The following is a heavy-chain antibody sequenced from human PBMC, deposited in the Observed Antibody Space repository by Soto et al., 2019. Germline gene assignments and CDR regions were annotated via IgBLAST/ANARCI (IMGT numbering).Heavy chain of an antibody. CDR3: ARAGLRYFDWLLYY. V-gene: IGHV4-34*01. CDR2: INHSGST. J-gene: IGHJ4*02. D-gene: IGHD3-9*01. CDR1: GGSFSGYY. Sequence: SETLPLTCAVYGGSFSGYYWIWIRQPPGKGLEWIGEINHSGSTNYNPSLKSRVTISVDTSKNQFSLKLSSVTAADTAVYYCARAGLRYFDWLLYYWGQGTLVTSPQ.